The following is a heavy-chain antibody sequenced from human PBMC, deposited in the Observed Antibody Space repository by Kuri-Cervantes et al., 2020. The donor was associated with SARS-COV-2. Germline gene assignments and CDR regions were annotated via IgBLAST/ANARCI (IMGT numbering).Heavy chain of an antibody. CDR1: GFTFSSYG. D-gene: IGHD7-27*01. CDR2: IRYDGSNK. V-gene: IGHV3-30*02. CDR3: AKDLWGSVNAFDI. Sequence: GGSLRLSCAASGFTFSSYGMHWVRQAPGKGLEWVAFIRYDGSNKYYADSVKGRFTISRDNSKNTLYLQMNSLRAEDTAVYYCAKDLWGSVNAFDIWGQGTMVTVSS. J-gene: IGHJ3*02.